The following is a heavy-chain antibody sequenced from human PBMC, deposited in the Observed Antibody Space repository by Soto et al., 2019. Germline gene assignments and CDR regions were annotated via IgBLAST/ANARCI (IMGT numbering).Heavy chain of an antibody. CDR1: GYTFTSFD. J-gene: IGHJ4*02. Sequence: QVQLVQSGAEVKKPGASVKVSCKASGYTFTSFDINWVRQATGQGLQWMGWMNPNSGNTGYAQKFQGRVTMTRNTSISTAYMELCSLSSEDAAVYYCARAYTWGVAVAGTWGQGSLVTVSS. CDR3: ARAYTWGVAVAGT. V-gene: IGHV1-8*01. CDR2: MNPNSGNT. D-gene: IGHD6-19*01.